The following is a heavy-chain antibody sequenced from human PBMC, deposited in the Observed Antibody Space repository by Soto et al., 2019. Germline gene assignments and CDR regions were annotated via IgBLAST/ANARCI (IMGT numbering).Heavy chain of an antibody. D-gene: IGHD3-3*01. V-gene: IGHV4-34*01. CDR1: GGSFSGYY. CDR2: INHSGST. J-gene: IGHJ6*02. Sequence: PSETLSLTCAVYGGSFSGYYWSWIRQPPGKGLEWIGEINHSGSTNYNPSLKSRVTISVDTSKNQFSLKLSSVTTADTAVYYCARGGRDFWGGYRYYYYGMDVWGQGTTVTVSS. CDR3: ARGGRDFWGGYRYYYYGMDV.